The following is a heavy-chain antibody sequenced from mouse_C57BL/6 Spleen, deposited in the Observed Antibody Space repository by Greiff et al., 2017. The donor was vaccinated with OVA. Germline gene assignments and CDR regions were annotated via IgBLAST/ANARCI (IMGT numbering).Heavy chain of an antibody. D-gene: IGHD1-1*02. CDR2: IYPRSGNT. V-gene: IGHV1-81*01. J-gene: IGHJ1*03. CDR1: GYTFTSYG. Sequence: VQLQQSGAELARPGASVKLSCKASGYTFTSYGISWVKQRTGQGLEWIGEIYPRSGNTYYNEKFKGKATLTADKSSSTAYMELRSLTSEDSAVYFCAREVGRYWYFDVWGTGTTVTVSS. CDR3: AREVGRYWYFDV.